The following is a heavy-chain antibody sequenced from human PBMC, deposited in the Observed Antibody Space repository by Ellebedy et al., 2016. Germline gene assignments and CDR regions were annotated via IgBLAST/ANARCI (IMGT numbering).Heavy chain of an antibody. J-gene: IGHJ4*02. V-gene: IGHV2-70*11. D-gene: IGHD1-26*01. CDR2: IDWDDDK. CDR3: ARIYGSGSYYLPYDY. Sequence: SGPTLVKPTQTLTLTCTFSGFSLSTSGVGVGWIRQPPGKALEWLARIDWDDDKYYSTSLKTRLTISKDTSKNQVVLTMTNMDPVDTATYYCARIYGSGSYYLPYDYWGQGTLVTVSS. CDR1: GFSLSTSGVG.